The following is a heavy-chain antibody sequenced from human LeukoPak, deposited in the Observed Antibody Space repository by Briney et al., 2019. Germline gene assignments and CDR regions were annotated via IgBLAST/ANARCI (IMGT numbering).Heavy chain of an antibody. V-gene: IGHV1-18*01. Sequence: ASVTVSCKASGYTFTSYGISWVRQAPGQGGEWMGWISAYNGNTNYAQKLQGRVTMTTDTSTSTAYMELRSLRSDDTAVYYCARDGGSGYYYYMDVWGKGTTVTVSS. CDR3: ARDGGSGYYYYMDV. CDR1: GYTFTSYG. D-gene: IGHD3-10*01. CDR2: ISAYNGNT. J-gene: IGHJ6*03.